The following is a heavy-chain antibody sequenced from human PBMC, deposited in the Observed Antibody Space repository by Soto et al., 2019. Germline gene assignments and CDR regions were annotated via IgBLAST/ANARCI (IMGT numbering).Heavy chain of an antibody. D-gene: IGHD6-19*01. V-gene: IGHV1-18*01. CDR2: VNAYNGNT. CDR3: AREAVSGRTGFDY. Sequence: QFQLVQSGAEVKKPGASVKVSCKASGYTFTSYGISWVRQAPGQGLEWMGWVNAYNGNTNYAQKFQGRVTMTTDTSTSTAYMERRSLRSDDTAVYYGAREAVSGRTGFDYWGQGTLVTVSS. J-gene: IGHJ4*02. CDR1: GYTFTSYG.